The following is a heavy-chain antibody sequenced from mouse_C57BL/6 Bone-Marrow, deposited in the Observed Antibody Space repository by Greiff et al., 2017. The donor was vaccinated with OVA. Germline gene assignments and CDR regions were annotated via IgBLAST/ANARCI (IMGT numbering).Heavy chain of an antibody. CDR3: ASSYYSNYEVDY. CDR2: ISSGGSYT. CDR1: GFTFSSYG. Sequence: EVKLVESGGDLVKPGGSLKLSCAASGFTFSSYGMSWVRQTPDKRLEWVATISSGGSYTYYPDSVKGRFTISRDNAKNTLYLQMSSLKSDDTAMYYCASSYYSNYEVDYWGQGTTLTVSS. V-gene: IGHV5-6*01. J-gene: IGHJ2*01. D-gene: IGHD2-5*01.